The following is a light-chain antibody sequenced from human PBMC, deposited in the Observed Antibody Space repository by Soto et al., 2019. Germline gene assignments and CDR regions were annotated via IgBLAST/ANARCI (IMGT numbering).Light chain of an antibody. Sequence: EIVLTQSPCTPSFSPGERATLSCRASQSVSSKYLAWYQQKPGQAPRLLIYGTSSRATGISDRFRGSGSGTGFTLTISRLEPEDFAVYYCQQNDSSPSWTFGQGTRLEI. V-gene: IGKV3-20*01. J-gene: IGKJ5*01. CDR2: GTS. CDR1: QSVSSKY. CDR3: QQNDSSPSWT.